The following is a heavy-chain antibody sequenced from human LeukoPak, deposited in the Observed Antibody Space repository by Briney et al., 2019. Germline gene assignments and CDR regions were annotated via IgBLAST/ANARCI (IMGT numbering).Heavy chain of an antibody. Sequence: GGSLRLSCAASGFTFRNYWMICVRQAPGKGLEWLGNIKGDGSEKRYADSVRGRFTISRDNAQTSLYLQMNSLRAEDTAVYYCARASDPWLQLTWGQGTLVTVSS. D-gene: IGHD5-24*01. CDR1: GFTFRNYW. J-gene: IGHJ5*02. CDR2: IKGDGSEK. CDR3: ARASDPWLQLT. V-gene: IGHV3-7*05.